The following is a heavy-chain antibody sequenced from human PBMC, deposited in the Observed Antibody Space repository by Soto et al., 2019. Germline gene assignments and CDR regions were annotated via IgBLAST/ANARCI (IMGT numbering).Heavy chain of an antibody. CDR2: INPNSGGT. Sequence: QVQLVQSGAEVKKPGASVKVSCKASGYTFTGYYMHWVRQAPGQGLEWMGWINPNSGGTNYAQKFQGWVTMTRDTSISTAYMELSRLRSDDTAVYYCARGSLICSGGSCYSGSNYFDYWGQETLVTVSS. CDR1: GYTFTGYY. D-gene: IGHD2-15*01. J-gene: IGHJ4*02. V-gene: IGHV1-2*04. CDR3: ARGSLICSGGSCYSGSNYFDY.